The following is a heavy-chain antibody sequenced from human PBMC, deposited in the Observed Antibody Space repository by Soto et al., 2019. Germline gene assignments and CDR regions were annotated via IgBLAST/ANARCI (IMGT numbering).Heavy chain of an antibody. CDR3: ARVAITMVFDP. CDR2: INHSGST. CDR1: GGSFSGYY. V-gene: IGHV4-34*01. Sequence: SETLSLTCAAYGGSFSGYYWSWIRQPPGKGLEWIGEINHSGSTNYNPSLKSRVTVSVDTSKNQFSLKLSSVTAADTAVYYCARVAITMVFDPWGQGTLVT. J-gene: IGHJ5*02. D-gene: IGHD3-10*01.